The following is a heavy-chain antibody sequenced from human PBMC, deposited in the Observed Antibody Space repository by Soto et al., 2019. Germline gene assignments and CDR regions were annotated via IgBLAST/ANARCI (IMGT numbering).Heavy chain of an antibody. V-gene: IGHV3-66*01. J-gene: IGHJ4*02. CDR1: GVTVRTNY. D-gene: IGHD6-25*01. Sequence: EVQLVESGGGLVQPGGSVRLSCAASGVTVRTNYLSWVRQAPEKGLEWVSAIYSDGSTYYADSVKGRFTISRDNSKNTLYLQMDSLRAADTAVYYCASDHGASGPLDWGQGTLVIVSS. CDR2: IYSDGST. CDR3: ASDHGASGPLD.